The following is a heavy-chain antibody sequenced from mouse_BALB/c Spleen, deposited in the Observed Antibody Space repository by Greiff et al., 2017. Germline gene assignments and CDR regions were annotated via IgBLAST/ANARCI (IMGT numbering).Heavy chain of an antibody. CDR1: GFAFSSYD. D-gene: IGHD2-2*01. V-gene: IGHV5-12-1*01. CDR3: ARQGVYYGYGYAMDY. CDR2: ISSGGGST. J-gene: IGHJ4*01. Sequence: DVHLVESGGGLVKPGGSLKLSCAASGFAFSSYDMSWVRQTPEKRLEWVAYISSGGGSTYYPDTVKGRFTISRDNAKNTLYLQMSSLKSEDTAMYYCARQGVYYGYGYAMDYWGQGTSVTVSS.